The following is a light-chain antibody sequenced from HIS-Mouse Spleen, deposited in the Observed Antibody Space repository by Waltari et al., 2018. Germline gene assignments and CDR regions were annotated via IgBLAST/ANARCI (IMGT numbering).Light chain of an antibody. Sequence: QSALTQPASVSGSPGQSIPIPCTGTSSYVGRSNLVPWYQQHPGKAPKLMIYEGSKRPSGVSNRFSGSKSGNTASLTISGLQAEDEADYYCCSYAGSSTVVFGGGTKLTVL. CDR3: CSYAGSSTVV. CDR1: SSYVGRSNL. V-gene: IGLV2-23*01. J-gene: IGLJ2*01. CDR2: EGS.